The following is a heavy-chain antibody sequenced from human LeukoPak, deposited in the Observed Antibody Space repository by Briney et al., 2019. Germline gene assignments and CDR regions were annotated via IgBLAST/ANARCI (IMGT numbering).Heavy chain of an antibody. CDR3: ARESYNSGSYSFDY. D-gene: IGHD1-26*01. Sequence: GASLKVSCRASGYTLTGYYMHWVRQAPGHGLEWRGWINPNSGGTNYAQKFQGRVTMTRDTSISTAYMELSRLRSDDTAVYYCARESYNSGSYSFDYWGQGTLVTVSS. V-gene: IGHV1-2*02. J-gene: IGHJ4*02. CDR2: INPNSGGT. CDR1: GYTLTGYY.